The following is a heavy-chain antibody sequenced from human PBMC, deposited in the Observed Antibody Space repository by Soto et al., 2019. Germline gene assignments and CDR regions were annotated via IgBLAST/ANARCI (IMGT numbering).Heavy chain of an antibody. V-gene: IGHV3-30*18. CDR2: ISYDGSNK. D-gene: IGHD1-1*01. J-gene: IGHJ4*02. Sequence: GGSLRLSCAASGFTFSSYGMHWVRQAPGKGLEWVAVISYDGSNKYYADSVKGRFTISRDNSKNTLYLQMNSLRAEDTAVYYCAKDLSLQLEPLTDFDYWGQGTLVTVSS. CDR1: GFTFSSYG. CDR3: AKDLSLQLEPLTDFDY.